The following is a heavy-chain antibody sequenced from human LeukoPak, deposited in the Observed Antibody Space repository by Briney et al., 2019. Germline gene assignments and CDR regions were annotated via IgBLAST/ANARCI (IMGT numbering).Heavy chain of an antibody. CDR3: AKDEVYYYDSSGYYSQ. Sequence: GGSLRLSCAASGFTFDDYAMHRVRQAPGKGLEWVSGISWNSGSIGYADSVKGRFTISRDNAKNSLYLQMNSLRAEDTALYYCAKDEVYYYDSSGYYSQWGQGTLVTVSS. J-gene: IGHJ4*02. D-gene: IGHD3-22*01. V-gene: IGHV3-9*01. CDR2: ISWNSGSI. CDR1: GFTFDDYA.